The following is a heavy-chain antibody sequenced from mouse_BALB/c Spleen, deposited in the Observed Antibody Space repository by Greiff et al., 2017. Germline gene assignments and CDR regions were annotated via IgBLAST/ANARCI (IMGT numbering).Heavy chain of an antibody. CDR3: ANLLWQSWGAMDY. V-gene: IGHV3-2*02. CDR2: ISYSGST. Sequence: EVQLQESGPGLVKPSQSLSLTCTVTGYSITSDYAWNWIRQFPGNKLEWMGYISYSGSTSYNPSLKSRISITRDTSKNQFFLQLNSVTTEDTATYYCANLLWQSWGAMDYWGQGTSVTVSS. J-gene: IGHJ4*01. D-gene: IGHD2-1*01. CDR1: GYSITSDYA.